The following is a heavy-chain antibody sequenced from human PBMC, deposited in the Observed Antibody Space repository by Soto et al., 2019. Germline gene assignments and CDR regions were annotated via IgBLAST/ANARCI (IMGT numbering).Heavy chain of an antibody. D-gene: IGHD6-19*01. J-gene: IGHJ6*02. CDR1: GGSISSYY. CDR3: ARDWGYSSGWYNTEMDG. V-gene: IGHV4-59*01. CDR2: IYYSGST. Sequence: SETLSLTCTVSGGSISSYYWSWIRQPPGKGPEWIANIYYSGSTNYNPSLKSRVTISVDTSKNQFSLKLSSVTAVDTAVYYCARDWGYSSGWYNTEMDGWGQGTTVNV.